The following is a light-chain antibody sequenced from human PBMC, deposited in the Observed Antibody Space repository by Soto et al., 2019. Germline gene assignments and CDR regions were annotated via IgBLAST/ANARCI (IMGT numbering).Light chain of an antibody. CDR2: GAS. Sequence: EIVLTQSPGALSLSPGERATLSCRASQTVSDNYLAWYQQKPGQAPRLLIYGASTRATGIPDRFSGSGSGTDFTLPISRLDAEDFAVYYCQQYGGSPRVSFGGGTKVEIK. V-gene: IGKV3-20*01. CDR3: QQYGGSPRVS. J-gene: IGKJ4*01. CDR1: QTVSDNY.